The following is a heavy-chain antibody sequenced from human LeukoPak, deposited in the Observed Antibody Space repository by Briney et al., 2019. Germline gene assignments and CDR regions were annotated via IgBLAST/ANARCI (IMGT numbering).Heavy chain of an antibody. CDR2: IKSKIDGGTT. CDR1: GFTFSSYG. Sequence: GGSLRLSCAGSGFTFSSYGMHWVRQAPGKGLEWVGRIKSKIDGGTTEYAAPVKGRFTIARDDSKNTLYLQMNSLKTEDTAVYYCNTILQYSSSPEGYWGQGTLVTVSS. D-gene: IGHD6-6*01. CDR3: NTILQYSSSPEGY. V-gene: IGHV3-15*01. J-gene: IGHJ4*02.